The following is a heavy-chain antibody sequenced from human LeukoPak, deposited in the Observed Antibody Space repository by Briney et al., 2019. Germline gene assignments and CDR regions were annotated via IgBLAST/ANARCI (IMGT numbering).Heavy chain of an antibody. CDR1: GGSFSGYY. D-gene: IGHD3-9*01. V-gene: IGHV4-34*01. Sequence: ASETLSLTCAVHGGSFSGYYWSWIRQPPGKGLEWIGEINHSGSTNYNPSLKSRVTISVDTSKNQFSLKLSSVTAADTAVYYCARRNYDILTGYYTYYYYYMDVWGKGTTVTISS. J-gene: IGHJ6*03. CDR3: ARRNYDILTGYYTYYYYYMDV. CDR2: INHSGST.